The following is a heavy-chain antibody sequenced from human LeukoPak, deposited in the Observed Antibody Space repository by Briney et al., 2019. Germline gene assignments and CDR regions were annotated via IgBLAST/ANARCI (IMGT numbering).Heavy chain of an antibody. J-gene: IGHJ5*02. CDR3: ARDFQTYYYDSSGYERINWFDP. V-gene: IGHV1-8*01. CDR2: MNPNSGNT. D-gene: IGHD3-22*01. CDR1: GYTFTSYD. Sequence: GASVKVSCKASGYTFTSYDINWVRQATGQGLEWMGWMNPNSGNTGCAQKFQGRVTMTRNTSISTAYMELSSLRSEDTAVYYCARDFQTYYYDSSGYERINWFDPWGQGTLVTVSS.